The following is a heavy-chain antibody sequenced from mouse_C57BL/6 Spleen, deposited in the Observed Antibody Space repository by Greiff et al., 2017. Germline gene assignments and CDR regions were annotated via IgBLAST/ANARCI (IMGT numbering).Heavy chain of an antibody. CDR1: GYTFTSYW. J-gene: IGHJ1*03. D-gene: IGHD1-1*01. CDR2: IYPSDSET. V-gene: IGHV1-61*01. CDR3: ARRDYYDGSPYFEG. Sequence: VQLQQPGAELVRPGSSVKLSCKASGYTFTSYWMDWVKQRPGQGLEWIGNIYPSDSETHYNQKFKDKATLTVDKSSSTAYMQLSSLTSEDSAVYYCARRDYYDGSPYFEGWGTATTVT.